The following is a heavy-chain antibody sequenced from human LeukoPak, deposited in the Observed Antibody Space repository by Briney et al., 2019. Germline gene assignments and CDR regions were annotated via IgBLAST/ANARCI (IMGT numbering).Heavy chain of an antibody. CDR3: ARVLGSQGDTLTGRESNWFDP. J-gene: IGHJ5*02. V-gene: IGHV4-34*01. CDR1: GGSFSSYY. D-gene: IGHD3-9*01. CDR2: INHSGST. Sequence: SETLSLTCAVYGGSFSSYYWSWIRQPPGKGLEWIGEINHSGSTNYNPSLKSRVTISVDTSKNQFSLKLSSVTAADTAVYYCARVLGSQGDTLTGRESNWFDPWGQGTLVTVSS.